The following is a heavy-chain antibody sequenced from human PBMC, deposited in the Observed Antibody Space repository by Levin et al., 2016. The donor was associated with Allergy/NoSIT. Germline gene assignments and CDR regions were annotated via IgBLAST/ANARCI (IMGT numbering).Heavy chain of an antibody. Sequence: WIRQPPGKGLEWIGYIYYSGSTNYNPSLKSRVTISVDTSKNQFSLKLSSVTAADTAVYYCARGHHRIAVAGDDAFDIWGQGTMVTVSS. J-gene: IGHJ3*02. D-gene: IGHD6-19*01. V-gene: IGHV4-59*01. CDR2: IYYSGST. CDR3: ARGHHRIAVAGDDAFDI.